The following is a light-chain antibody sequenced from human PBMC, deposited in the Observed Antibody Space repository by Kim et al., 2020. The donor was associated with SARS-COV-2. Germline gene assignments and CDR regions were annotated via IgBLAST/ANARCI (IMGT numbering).Light chain of an antibody. CDR1: QSISSH. J-gene: IGKJ5*01. Sequence: DIQITKSPSSLSASVGDRVIITCRTSQSISSHLNWYQQKPGKAPKLLIFAASSLQSGVPSRFSGSGSGTDFTLTITTLQPEDFATYYCQQGYSSPQITFGQGTRLEIK. V-gene: IGKV1-39*01. CDR2: AAS. CDR3: QQGYSSPQIT.